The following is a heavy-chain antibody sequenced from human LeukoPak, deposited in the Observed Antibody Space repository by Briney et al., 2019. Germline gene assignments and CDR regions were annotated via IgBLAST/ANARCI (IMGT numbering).Heavy chain of an antibody. Sequence: PGGSLRLSCAASGFTFSSYAMHWVRQAPGKGLEWVAVISYDGSNKYYADSVKGRFTISRDNSKNALYLQMNSLRAEDTAVYYCAREQLWRSSFDYWGQGTLVTVSS. CDR3: AREQLWRSSFDY. CDR2: ISYDGSNK. CDR1: GFTFSSYA. J-gene: IGHJ4*02. V-gene: IGHV3-30-3*01. D-gene: IGHD5-18*01.